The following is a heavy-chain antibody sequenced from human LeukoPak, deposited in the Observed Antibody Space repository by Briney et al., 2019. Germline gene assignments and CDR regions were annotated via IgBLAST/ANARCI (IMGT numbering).Heavy chain of an antibody. CDR1: GYTFRDFY. Sequence: EASVKVSCKASGYTFRDFYIHWVRQGPGQGIEWMGWINPNSGGTNYAQKFQGRVTMTRDTSISTAYMELSRLRSDGTAVYYCARGRYCSSTSCYNWFDPWGQGTLVTVSS. CDR3: ARGRYCSSTSCYNWFDP. V-gene: IGHV1-2*02. D-gene: IGHD2-2*01. CDR2: INPNSGGT. J-gene: IGHJ5*02.